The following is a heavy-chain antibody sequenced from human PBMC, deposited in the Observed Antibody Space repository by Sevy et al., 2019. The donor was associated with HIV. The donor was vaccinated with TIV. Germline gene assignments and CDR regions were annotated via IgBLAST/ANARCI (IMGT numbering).Heavy chain of an antibody. J-gene: IGHJ4*02. V-gene: IGHV3-15*07. CDR1: GFTFNAAW. Sequence: GGSLRLSCAASGFTFNAAWMTWVRQAPGKGLEWVGRIKRKADGGTADYAASVNGRFTISRDDSKNTVFLQMNSLKTEDTAVYNCTPRGRHWDYFDYWGQGTRVTVSS. CDR3: TPRGRHWDYFDY. CDR2: IKRKADGGTA. D-gene: IGHD3-16*01.